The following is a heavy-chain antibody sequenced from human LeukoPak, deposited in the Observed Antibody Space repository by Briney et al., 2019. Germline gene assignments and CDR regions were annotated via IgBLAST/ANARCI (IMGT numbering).Heavy chain of an antibody. D-gene: IGHD3-22*01. CDR3: ARDRSGYSDY. Sequence: GGPLRLSCAASGFTFSSYGMHWVRQAPGKGLEWVAVIWYDGSNKYYADPVKGRFTISRDNSKNTLYLQMNSLRAEDTAVYYCARDRSGYSDYWGQGTLVTVSS. J-gene: IGHJ4*02. CDR2: IWYDGSNK. CDR1: GFTFSSYG. V-gene: IGHV3-33*01.